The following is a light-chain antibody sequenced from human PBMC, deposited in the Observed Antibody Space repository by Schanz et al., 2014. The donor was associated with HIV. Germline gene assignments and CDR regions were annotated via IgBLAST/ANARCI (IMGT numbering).Light chain of an antibody. V-gene: IGKV1-5*03. J-gene: IGKJ4*01. CDR3: QQYNSYPLT. CDR2: KAS. Sequence: DIQMTQSPSTLSASVGDRVTITCRASQSISSWLAWYHQKPGKAPKLLIYKASSLESGVPSRFSGSGSGTKFTLTISSLQPDDFATYYCQQYNSYPLTFGGGTKVEVK. CDR1: QSISSW.